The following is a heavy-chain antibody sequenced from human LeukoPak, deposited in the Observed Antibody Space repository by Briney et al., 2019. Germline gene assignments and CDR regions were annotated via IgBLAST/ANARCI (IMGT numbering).Heavy chain of an antibody. V-gene: IGHV3-66*01. CDR1: GFTVSSNY. J-gene: IGHJ4*02. D-gene: IGHD6-13*01. CDR3: ASEAGSSWYRNSRWT. CDR2: IYSGGST. Sequence: GGSLRLSCAASGFTVSSNYMSRVRQAPGKGLEWVSVIYSGGSTYYADSVKGRFTISRDNSKNTLYLQMNSLRAEDTAVYYCASEAGSSWYRNSRWTWGQGTLVTVSS.